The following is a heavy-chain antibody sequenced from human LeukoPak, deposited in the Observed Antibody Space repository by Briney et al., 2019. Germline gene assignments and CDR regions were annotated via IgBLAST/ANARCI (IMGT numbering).Heavy chain of an antibody. V-gene: IGHV3-23*01. J-gene: IGHJ4*02. D-gene: IGHD1-26*01. CDR1: GFTFSSYG. Sequence: GGSLRLSRAASGFTFSSYGMHWVRQAPGKGLEWISGISGSGASTYYADSVKGRFTISRDDSRNTLYLQMNSLRGDDTAVYYCAKDVGKWESLHFFDYWGQGTLVTVSS. CDR2: ISGSGAST. CDR3: AKDVGKWESLHFFDY.